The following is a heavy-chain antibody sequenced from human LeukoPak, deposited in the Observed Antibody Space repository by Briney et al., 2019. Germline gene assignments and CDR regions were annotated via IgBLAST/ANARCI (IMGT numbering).Heavy chain of an antibody. CDR3: ARPSINDYGDFGY. CDR2: ISGTSRSTYI. J-gene: IGHJ4*02. V-gene: IGHV3-21*01. Sequence: GGSLRLSCAASGFTFSTYNMHWVRQAPGKGLVWVSSISGTSRSTYIYYADSVKGRFTISRDNAENSLYLQMNSLRAEDTAVYYCARPSINDYGDFGYWGQGTLVTVSS. D-gene: IGHD4-17*01. CDR1: GFTFSTYN.